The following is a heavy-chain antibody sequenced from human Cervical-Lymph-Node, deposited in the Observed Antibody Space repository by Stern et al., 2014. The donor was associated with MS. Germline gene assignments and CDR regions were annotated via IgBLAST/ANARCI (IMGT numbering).Heavy chain of an antibody. CDR3: ASAGGRYEPDY. D-gene: IGHD6-19*01. J-gene: IGHJ4*02. V-gene: IGHV1-3*01. Sequence: QVQLVQSGAEVKKPGASVKVSCKTSGDSFTTYAMHWVRQAPGQRLEWLGWISAGGDTKYSQKFQDRVTITRDTSASTAYMEVSSLKSEDTAIYYCASAGGRYEPDYWGQGTLVTVSS. CDR1: GDSFTTYA. CDR2: ISAGGDT.